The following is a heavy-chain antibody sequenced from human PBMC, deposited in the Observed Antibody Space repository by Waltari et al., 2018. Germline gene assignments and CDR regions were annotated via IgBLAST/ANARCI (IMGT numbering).Heavy chain of an antibody. V-gene: IGHV4-59*11. J-gene: IGHJ4*02. D-gene: IGHD5-12*01. Sequence: QVQLQESGPGLVKPSETLSLTCTVSGGSISSHYWSWIRQPPGKGLEWIGYIYYSGSTNDNPSLKSRVTISVDTSKNQFSLKLSSVTAADTAVYYCASSVATITPSFDYWGQGTLVTVSP. CDR1: GGSISSHY. CDR3: ASSVATITPSFDY. CDR2: IYYSGST.